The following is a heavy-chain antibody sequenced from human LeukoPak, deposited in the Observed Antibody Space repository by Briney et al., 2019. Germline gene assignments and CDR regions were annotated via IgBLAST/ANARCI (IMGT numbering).Heavy chain of an antibody. Sequence: ASVKVSCKASGYTFTSYDINWVRQATGQGLEWMGWMNPNSGNTGYAQKFQGRVTMTRNTSISTAYMELSSLRSEDTAVSYCARAGSAEANYYYYMDVWGKGTTVTISS. J-gene: IGHJ6*03. CDR1: GYTFTSYD. D-gene: IGHD5-12*01. V-gene: IGHV1-8*01. CDR3: ARAGSAEANYYYYMDV. CDR2: MNPNSGNT.